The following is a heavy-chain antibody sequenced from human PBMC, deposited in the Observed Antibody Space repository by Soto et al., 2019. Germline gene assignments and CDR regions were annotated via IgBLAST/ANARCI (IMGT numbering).Heavy chain of an antibody. Sequence: QITLKESGPTLVKPTQTLTLTCTFSGFSLSTSGVGVVWIRQPPRKALEWLALIYWDDDKRYTPSLKSRLTITKDTSKNQVVLTVSNMDPVHTATYYCAHSSSRWPLGYWGQGTLVTVFS. CDR1: GFSLSTSGVG. V-gene: IGHV2-5*02. D-gene: IGHD2-15*01. CDR3: AHSSSRWPLGY. CDR2: IYWDDDK. J-gene: IGHJ4*02.